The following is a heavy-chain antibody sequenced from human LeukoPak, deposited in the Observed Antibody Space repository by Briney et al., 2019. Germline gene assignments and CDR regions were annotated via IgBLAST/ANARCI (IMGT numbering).Heavy chain of an antibody. Sequence: PGGSLRLSCAASGFTFSTYAMSWVRQAPGKGLEWVSSISDNAYTTYYADSVRGRFTISRDNSKNTLYLQMIGLRAEDTAVYLCARYYYDTSGYYDAAPLDSWGQGTLVTVFS. CDR3: ARYYYDTSGYYDAAPLDS. CDR2: ISDNAYTT. D-gene: IGHD3-22*01. V-gene: IGHV3-23*01. J-gene: IGHJ4*02. CDR1: GFTFSTYA.